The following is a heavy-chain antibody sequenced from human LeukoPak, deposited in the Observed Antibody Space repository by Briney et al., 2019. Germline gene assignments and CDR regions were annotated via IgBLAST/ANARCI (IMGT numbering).Heavy chain of an antibody. Sequence: GESLRLSCGASGLTVSSYAMSWVRQSPGRGLEWVANIKQDGSEKYYVGSVKGRFTISRDNAKNSLYLQMNSLRVEDTAVYYCARVRAYTAMFDYWGQGTLVTVSS. CDR3: ARVRAYTAMFDY. J-gene: IGHJ4*02. V-gene: IGHV3-7*05. CDR2: IKQDGSEK. CDR1: GLTVSSYA. D-gene: IGHD5-18*01.